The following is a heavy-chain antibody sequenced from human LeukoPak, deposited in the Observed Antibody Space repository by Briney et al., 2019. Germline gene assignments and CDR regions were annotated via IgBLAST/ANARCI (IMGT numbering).Heavy chain of an antibody. D-gene: IGHD3-10*01. J-gene: IGHJ5*02. CDR2: INHSGST. V-gene: IGHV4-34*01. CDR1: GGSLNNYY. Sequence: SETLSLTCAVYGGSLNNYYWSWIRQPPGKGLEWIGEINHSGSTNYNPSLKSRVTISVDMSKNQFSLELSFVTAADTAVYYCARGPASGSNFAWFDPWGQGTLVTVSS. CDR3: ARGPASGSNFAWFDP.